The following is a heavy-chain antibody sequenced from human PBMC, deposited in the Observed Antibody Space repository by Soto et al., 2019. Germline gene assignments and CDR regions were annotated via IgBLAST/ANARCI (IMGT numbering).Heavy chain of an antibody. CDR3: AKRPLLVAGIQKNWYFDL. CDR1: GFTFSSYA. CDR2: ISGSGGST. D-gene: IGHD6-19*01. Sequence: GGSLRLSCAASGFTFSSYAMSWVRQAPGKGLEWVSAISGSGGSTYYADSVKGRFTISRDNSKNTLYLQMNSLRAEDTAVYYCAKRPLLVAGIQKNWYFDLWGRGTLVTVSS. V-gene: IGHV3-23*01. J-gene: IGHJ2*01.